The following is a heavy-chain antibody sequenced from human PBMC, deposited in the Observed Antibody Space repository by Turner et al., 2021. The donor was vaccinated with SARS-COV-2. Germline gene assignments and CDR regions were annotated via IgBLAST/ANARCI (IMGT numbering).Heavy chain of an antibody. CDR2: MSPINGNK. Sequence: QERLVQSGAEVRKPGASAEVSREASGYTFTNYDINWVRQAPGKGLEWMGWMSPINGNKGYAKKFQGRVTMTRNNSMSTAYMEVSSLRCDDTAVYFGARSNPSEFLSLGTPYYGLDVWGRGTTVTVSS. V-gene: IGHV1-8*02. D-gene: IGHD3-3*01. CDR1: GYTFTNYD. J-gene: IGHJ6*02. CDR3: ARSNPSEFLSLGTPYYGLDV.